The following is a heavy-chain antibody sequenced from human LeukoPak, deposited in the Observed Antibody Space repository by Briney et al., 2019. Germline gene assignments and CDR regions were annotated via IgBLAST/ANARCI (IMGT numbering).Heavy chain of an antibody. V-gene: IGHV4-59*01. CDR3: AKGGLAAVFDH. J-gene: IGHJ4*02. CDR1: GGSISSYY. Sequence: AETLSLTCTVSGGSISSYYWSWIRQPPGKGLEWIGYIYYDGSTKYNPSLKSRVTMSVDTSKNQFSLKLYSVTAADTAVYFCAKGGLAAVFDHWGQGTLVTVSS. D-gene: IGHD6-19*01. CDR2: IYYDGST.